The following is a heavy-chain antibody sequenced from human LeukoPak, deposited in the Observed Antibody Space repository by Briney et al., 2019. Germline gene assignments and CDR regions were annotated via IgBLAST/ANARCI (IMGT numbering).Heavy chain of an antibody. CDR3: VRDANYYFDY. V-gene: IGHV3-33*01. Sequence: GGSLRLSCAASGFTLSSYGMHWVRQAPGKGLEWVALIWYDGTNKHYGDSVKGRFTISRDNSNNTLYLQMNSLSAEDTAVYYCVRDANYYFDYWGQGTLVTVSS. J-gene: IGHJ4*02. CDR2: IWYDGTNK. CDR1: GFTLSSYG. D-gene: IGHD1-7*01.